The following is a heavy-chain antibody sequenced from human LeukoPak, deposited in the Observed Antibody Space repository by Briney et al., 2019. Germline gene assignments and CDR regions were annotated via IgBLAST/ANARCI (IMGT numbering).Heavy chain of an antibody. D-gene: IGHD3-16*01. CDR3: AKRADYYDSSRALYDAFDL. J-gene: IGHJ3*01. V-gene: IGHV3-30*02. Sequence: PGGSLRLSCAASGFIFRTYGMHWVRQAPGKGLEWVTFIRYDGSDKYYADSVKGRFNISRDNSKNTLFLQMNSLRVEDTAVYYCAKRADYYDSSRALYDAFDLWGQGTMVTVSS. CDR2: IRYDGSDK. CDR1: GFIFRTYG.